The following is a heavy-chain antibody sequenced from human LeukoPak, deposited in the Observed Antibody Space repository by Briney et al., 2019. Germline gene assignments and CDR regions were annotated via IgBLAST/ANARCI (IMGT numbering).Heavy chain of an antibody. V-gene: IGHV3-53*05. J-gene: IGHJ5*02. CDR2: IYSGGST. CDR1: GFTVSSDY. CDR3: ARNRFDP. Sequence: GGSLRLSCAASGFTVSSDYMSWVRQAPGKGLEWVSVIYSGGSTYYADSVKGRYTISRDKSKNTVYLQMNSLRFEDTAMYYCARNRFDPWGQGTLVTVSS.